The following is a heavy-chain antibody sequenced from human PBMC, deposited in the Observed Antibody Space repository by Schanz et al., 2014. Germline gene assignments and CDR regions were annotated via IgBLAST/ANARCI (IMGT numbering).Heavy chain of an antibody. CDR1: GFTVNTNY. Sequence: EVQLVESGGGLIQPGGSLRLSGAVSGFTVNTNYMSWVRQAPGKGLEWISSMYINSGSTQYADSVKGRFIISRDSSKNTLFLQMNSLRAEDTAVYFCARDGGRDGYNLAFDVWGQGTLVTVSS. D-gene: IGHD5-12*01. CDR2: MYINSGST. V-gene: IGHV3-53*01. J-gene: IGHJ3*01. CDR3: ARDGGRDGYNLAFDV.